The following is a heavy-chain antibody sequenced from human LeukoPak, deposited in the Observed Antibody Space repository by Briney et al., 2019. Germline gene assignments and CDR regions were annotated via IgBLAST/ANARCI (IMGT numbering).Heavy chain of an antibody. V-gene: IGHV4-4*07. J-gene: IGHJ4*02. Sequence: PSETLSLTCTVSGGSISSYYWSWIRQPAEKGLEWIGRIYSSGSTNYNPSLKSRVTISVDTSKNQFSLKLSSVTAADTAVYYCASLIAAVRGVGRYFDYWGQGTLVTVSS. CDR3: ASLIAAVRGVGRYFDY. D-gene: IGHD6-13*01. CDR2: IYSSGST. CDR1: GGSISSYY.